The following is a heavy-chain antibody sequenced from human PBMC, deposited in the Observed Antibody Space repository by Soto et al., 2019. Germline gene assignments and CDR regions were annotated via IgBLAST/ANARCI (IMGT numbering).Heavy chain of an antibody. CDR3: AKGNEYSSSGSFDY. D-gene: IGHD6-6*01. V-gene: IGHV3-23*01. Sequence: EVQLLESGGGLVQPGTSLRLSCAASGFTFSNYAMSWVRQAPGKGLEWVSVISGGGGTTYYPDSVKGRFTISRDNSKNTLYLQMNSLRAEDTAVYYCAKGNEYSSSGSFDYWGQGTLVTVSS. CDR2: ISGGGGTT. J-gene: IGHJ4*02. CDR1: GFTFSNYA.